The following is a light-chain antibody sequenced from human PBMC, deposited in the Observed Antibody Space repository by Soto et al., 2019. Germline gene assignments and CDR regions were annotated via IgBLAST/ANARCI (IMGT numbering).Light chain of an antibody. V-gene: IGKV3-20*01. J-gene: IGKJ1*01. CDR1: QTVSTNY. CDR3: QQYNNWPPVT. Sequence: EIVLTQSPGTLSLSPGERATLSCRASQTVSTNYLAWYQQKPGQAPRLLIFDASTRATGIPDRFTGSGSGTDFTLTISRLEPEDFAVYYCQQYNNWPPVTFGQGTKVDIK. CDR2: DAS.